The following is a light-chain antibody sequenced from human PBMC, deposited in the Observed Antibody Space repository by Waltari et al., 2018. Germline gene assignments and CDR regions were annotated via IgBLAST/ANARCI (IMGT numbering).Light chain of an antibody. CDR1: ALPKKY. CDR3: YSTDSSGNHYV. J-gene: IGLJ1*01. V-gene: IGLV3-10*01. Sequence: SYELTQPPSVSVSPGQTARITCSGDALPKKYAYWYQQKSGQAPVLVIYEDSKRPSGIPERFAGSSSGTMATLTISGAQVEDEADYYGYSTDSSGNHYVFGTGTKVTVL. CDR2: EDS.